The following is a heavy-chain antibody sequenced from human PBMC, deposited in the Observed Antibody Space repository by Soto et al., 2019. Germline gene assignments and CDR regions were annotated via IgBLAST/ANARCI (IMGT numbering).Heavy chain of an antibody. Sequence: SETLSLTCAVSGGSISSGGYSWSWIRQPPGKGLEWIGYIYHSGSTYYNPSLKSRVTISVDRSKNQFSLKLSSVTAADTAVYYCARVATYYYDSSGYYFDYWGQGTLVTVSS. J-gene: IGHJ4*02. CDR1: GGSISSGGYS. CDR2: IYHSGST. CDR3: ARVATYYYDSSGYYFDY. V-gene: IGHV4-30-2*01. D-gene: IGHD3-22*01.